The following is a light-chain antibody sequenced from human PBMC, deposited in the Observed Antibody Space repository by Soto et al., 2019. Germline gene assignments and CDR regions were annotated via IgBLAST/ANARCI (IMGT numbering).Light chain of an antibody. J-gene: IGKJ1*01. CDR2: AAS. V-gene: IGKV1-39*01. CDR3: QQSYSSPQT. Sequence: DIQMTQSPSTLSGSVGDRVTITCRASQGINTFLAWYQQKAGKAPKLLIYAASTLQSGVPSRFSGSGSGTDFTLTISGLQPEEFATYFCQQSYSSPQTFGQGTKVDIK. CDR1: QGINTF.